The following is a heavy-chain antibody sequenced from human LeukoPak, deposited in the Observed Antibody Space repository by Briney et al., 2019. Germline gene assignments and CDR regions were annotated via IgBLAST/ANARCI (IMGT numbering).Heavy chain of an antibody. V-gene: IGHV3-21*01. J-gene: IGHJ4*02. D-gene: IGHD3-9*01. CDR3: ARIPDVLRYFDWLSTVYFDY. CDR2: ISSSSSYI. CDR1: GFTFSSYA. Sequence: PGGSLRLSCAASGFTFSSYAMHWVRQAPGKGLEWVSSISSSSSYIYYADSVKGRFTISRDNAKNSLYLQMNSLRAEDTAVYYCARIPDVLRYFDWLSTVYFDYWGQGTLVTVSS.